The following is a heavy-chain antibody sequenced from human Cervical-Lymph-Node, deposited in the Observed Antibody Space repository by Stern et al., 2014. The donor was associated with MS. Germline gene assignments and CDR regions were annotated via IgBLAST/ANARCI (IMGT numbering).Heavy chain of an antibody. CDR2: VSYDGTQR. CDR1: GFTFRTYA. D-gene: IGHD3-10*01. Sequence: VQLVESGGGLVQPGRSMSLSCVASGFTFRTYAMHWVRQAPGKGLEWVAFVSYDGTQRISTDSVKARFTISRDNSKNTLYLHMNSLRDEDTAVYFCARGGRGVGLEYWGQGALVTVSS. CDR3: ARGGRGVGLEY. J-gene: IGHJ4*02. V-gene: IGHV3-30-3*01.